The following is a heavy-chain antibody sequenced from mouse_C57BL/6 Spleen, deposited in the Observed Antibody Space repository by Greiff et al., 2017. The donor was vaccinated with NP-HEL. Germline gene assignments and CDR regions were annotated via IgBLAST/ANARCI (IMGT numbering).Heavy chain of an antibody. Sequence: VQLQQSGAELVRPGASVKLSCKASGYTFTDYYINWVKQRPGQGLEWIARIYPGSGNTYYNEKFKGKATLTAEKSSSTAYMQLSSLPSEDSAVYFCAREVEGNFDYWGQGTTLTVSS. D-gene: IGHD1-1*01. CDR3: AREVEGNFDY. V-gene: IGHV1-76*01. J-gene: IGHJ2*01. CDR1: GYTFTDYY. CDR2: IYPGSGNT.